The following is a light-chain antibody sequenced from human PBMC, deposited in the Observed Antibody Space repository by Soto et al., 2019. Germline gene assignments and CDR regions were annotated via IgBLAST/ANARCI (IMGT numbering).Light chain of an antibody. J-gene: IGKJ2*01. CDR2: WAS. CDR3: QQYPYT. Sequence: DIVLTQSPDSLTVSLGERATINCKSSQSVLYSPNNKNYLAWYRQKPGQPPKLLIYWASTRESGVPDRFSGSGSGTDFTLTISSLQAEDVAIYYCQQYPYTFAQGNKLEIK. V-gene: IGKV4-1*01. CDR1: QSVLYSPNNKNY.